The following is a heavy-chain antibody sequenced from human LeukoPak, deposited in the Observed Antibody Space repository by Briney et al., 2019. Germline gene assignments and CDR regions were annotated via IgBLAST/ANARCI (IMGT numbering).Heavy chain of an antibody. CDR2: MYSGGST. CDR3: ARSNYYDSRRFDS. Sequence: GGSLRLSCAVSLFTVSGRYMSWVRQAPGRGLEWVSVMYSGGSTYYADSVKGRFTISRDNSKNTLYLQMHSLRAEDTAVYYCARSNYYDSRRFDSWGQGTLVTVSS. D-gene: IGHD3-22*01. J-gene: IGHJ4*02. CDR1: LFTVSGRY. V-gene: IGHV3-53*01.